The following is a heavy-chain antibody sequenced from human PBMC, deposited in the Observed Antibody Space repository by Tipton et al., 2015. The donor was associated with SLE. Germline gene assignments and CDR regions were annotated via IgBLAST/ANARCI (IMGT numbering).Heavy chain of an antibody. V-gene: IGHV4-59*11. CDR2: MYYSGSF. CDR3: AKSITFCGGDCHDAFDI. D-gene: IGHD2-21*01. Sequence: TLSLTCTVSGASLISHYWSWIRQPPGKGLEWIGYMYYSGSFHYNPSLKSRVAISVDTSKNQVSLNLTSVTAADTAVYYCAKSITFCGGDCHDAFDIWGQGTRVTVSS. J-gene: IGHJ3*02. CDR1: GASLISHY.